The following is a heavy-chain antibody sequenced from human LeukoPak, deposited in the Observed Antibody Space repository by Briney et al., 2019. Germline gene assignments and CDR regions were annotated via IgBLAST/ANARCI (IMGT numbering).Heavy chain of an antibody. V-gene: IGHV1-8*02. Sequence: ASVKVSCKASGYTFIDHDINWVRQASGQGLEWMGWMNPKTGKTGYAQKFQGRITITTNSSITTAYMELSSLTSEDTAVYYCARGHDPGYDFWSGWRLDPWGREPWSPSLQ. J-gene: IGHJ5*02. CDR1: GYTFIDHD. D-gene: IGHD3-3*01. CDR3: ARGHDPGYDFWSGWRLDP. CDR2: MNPKTGKT.